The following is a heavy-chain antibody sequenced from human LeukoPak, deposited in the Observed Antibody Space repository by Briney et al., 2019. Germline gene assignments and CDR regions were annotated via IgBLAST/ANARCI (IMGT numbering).Heavy chain of an antibody. V-gene: IGHV5-51*01. CDR2: IYPGDSDT. CDR1: GYSFTSYW. D-gene: IGHD3-10*01. CDR3: ARQGKMVRGVIVFDY. J-gene: IGHJ4*02. Sequence: GEALQISCKGSGYSFTSYWIGWGRRMPGKGGEWMGIIYPGDSDTRYSPSFQGQVTISADKSISTAYLQWSSLKASDTAMYYCARQGKMVRGVIVFDYWGQGTLVTVSS.